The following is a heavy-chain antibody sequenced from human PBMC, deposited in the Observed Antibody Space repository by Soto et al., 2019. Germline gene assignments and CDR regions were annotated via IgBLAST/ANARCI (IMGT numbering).Heavy chain of an antibody. J-gene: IGHJ4*02. CDR3: AKMWELFQIGY. Sequence: GGSLRLSCAASGFTFSNYSMNWVRQAPGKGLEWVSYISSSSSTIYYADSVKGRFTISRDNAKNSLYLQMNSLRAEDTAVYYCAKMWELFQIGYWGQGTLVTVSS. D-gene: IGHD1-26*01. CDR2: ISSSSSTI. CDR1: GFTFSNYS. V-gene: IGHV3-48*01.